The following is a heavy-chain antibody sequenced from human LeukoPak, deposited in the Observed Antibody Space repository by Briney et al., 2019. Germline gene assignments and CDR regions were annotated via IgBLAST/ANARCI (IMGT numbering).Heavy chain of an antibody. D-gene: IGHD4-11*01. CDR3: VRDHPGSNSIEY. Sequence: GGSLRLSCASSGFTYRNYCMHWVRQAAAGGRDGVSRLRTDGDKRSYEASVRDGLTIFRDNDKNMLYLLMNRLRVEDKAVYYCVRDHPGSNSIEYWGQGHPALVSS. CDR2: LRTDGDKR. V-gene: IGHV3-74*03. CDR1: GFTYRNYC. J-gene: IGHJ4*02.